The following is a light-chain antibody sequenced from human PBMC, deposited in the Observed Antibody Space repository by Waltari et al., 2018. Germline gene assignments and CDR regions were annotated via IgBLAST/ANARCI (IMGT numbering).Light chain of an antibody. J-gene: IGKJ1*01. Sequence: EIVLTQSPGTLSLSPGERATLSCRASQSVSRSLAWYQQKPGQARRLLIYGASSRATGVPDRFSGSGSGTDFSLTISRLEPEDFAVYYCQHYVRLPVSFGQGTKVEIK. CDR3: QHYVRLPVS. V-gene: IGKV3-20*01. CDR1: QSVSRS. CDR2: GAS.